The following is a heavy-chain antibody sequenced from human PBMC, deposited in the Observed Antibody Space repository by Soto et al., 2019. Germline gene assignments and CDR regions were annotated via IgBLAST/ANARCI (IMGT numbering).Heavy chain of an antibody. CDR1: GGSISSYY. J-gene: IGHJ4*02. CDR2: ISYSGST. Sequence: PSETLSLTCTVSGGSISSYYWSWFRQPPGKGLESIGYISYSGSTNYNPSLKSRVTISVDTSKTQFSLKLSSVTAADTAVYYCARNRGLDCWGQGTLVTV. CDR3: ARNRGLDC. V-gene: IGHV4-59*08.